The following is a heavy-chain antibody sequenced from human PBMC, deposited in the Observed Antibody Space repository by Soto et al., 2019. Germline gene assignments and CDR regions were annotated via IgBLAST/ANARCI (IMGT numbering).Heavy chain of an antibody. Sequence: GGSLRLSCAASGFTFSSYSVNWVRQAPGKGLEWVSYISSSSSTIYYADSVKGRFTISRDNAKNSLYLQMNSLRDEDTAVYYCATLNHVVGQLNYYYGMDVWGQGTTVTVSS. CDR2: ISSSSSTI. J-gene: IGHJ6*02. CDR3: ATLNHVVGQLNYYYGMDV. CDR1: GFTFSSYS. V-gene: IGHV3-48*02. D-gene: IGHD2-21*01.